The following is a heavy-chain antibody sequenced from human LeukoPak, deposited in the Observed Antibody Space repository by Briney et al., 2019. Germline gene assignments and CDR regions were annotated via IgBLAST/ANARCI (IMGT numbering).Heavy chain of an antibody. CDR2: IYTSGST. D-gene: IGHD4-17*01. CDR1: GGSISSCY. Sequence: SETLSLTCTVSGGSISSCYWSWIRQPPGKGLEWIGYIYTSGSTNYNPPLKSRVTISVDTSKNQFSLKLSSVTAADTAVYYCARHGAYYGDANWFDPWGQGTLVTVSS. CDR3: ARHGAYYGDANWFDP. J-gene: IGHJ5*02. V-gene: IGHV4-4*09.